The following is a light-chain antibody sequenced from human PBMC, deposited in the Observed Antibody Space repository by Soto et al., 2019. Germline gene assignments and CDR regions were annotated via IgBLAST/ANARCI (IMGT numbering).Light chain of an antibody. CDR2: RNN. J-gene: IGLJ1*01. Sequence: QSVLTQPPSACGTPGQGVTISCSGSTSNIGSNYVYWYQQLPGTAPKRLIYRNNQRPSGVPDRFSGSKSGTSYSLAISGLRSDDEDDYFCATWDDSLNGFYVFGTGTTVTVL. CDR3: ATWDDSLNGFYV. V-gene: IGLV1-47*01. CDR1: TSNIGSNY.